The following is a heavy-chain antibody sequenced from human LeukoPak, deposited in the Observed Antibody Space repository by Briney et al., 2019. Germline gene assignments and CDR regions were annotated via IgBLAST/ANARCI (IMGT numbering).Heavy chain of an antibody. CDR2: ISSSSSTI. CDR1: GFTFSSYD. V-gene: IGHV3-48*04. Sequence: GSLRLSCAASGFTFSSYDMHWVRQAPGKGLEWVSYISSSSSTIYYADSVKGRFTISRDNAKNSLYLQMNSLRAEDTAVYYCALLAVAVPFDYWGQGTLVTVSS. D-gene: IGHD6-19*01. J-gene: IGHJ4*02. CDR3: ALLAVAVPFDY.